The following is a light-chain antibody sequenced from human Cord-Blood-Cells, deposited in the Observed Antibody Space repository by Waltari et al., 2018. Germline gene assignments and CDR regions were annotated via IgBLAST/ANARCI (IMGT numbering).Light chain of an antibody. V-gene: IGKV3-11*01. CDR3: QQRSNWPPT. CDR1: QSVSSY. J-gene: IGKJ1*01. Sequence: EIVLTHSPATLSFSPGERATLSCRASQSVSSYLAWYQQKPGQAPRLLIYDASNRATGIPARFSGSGSGTDFTLTISSLEPEDFAVYYCQQRSNWPPTFGQGTKVEIK. CDR2: DAS.